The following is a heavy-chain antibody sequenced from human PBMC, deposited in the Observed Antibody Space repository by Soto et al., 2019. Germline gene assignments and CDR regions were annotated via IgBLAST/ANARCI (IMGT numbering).Heavy chain of an antibody. D-gene: IGHD6-19*01. V-gene: IGHV3-23*01. Sequence: EVQLLESGGGLVQPGGSLRLSCGASGFTFSSYAMSWVRQAPGKGLEWVSVISGSDGSTYYADSVKGRFTISRDNSKNTLYLQMNSLRAEDTAVYYCARRSSGWYFDYWGQGTLVTVSS. CDR2: ISGSDGST. CDR1: GFTFSSYA. CDR3: ARRSSGWYFDY. J-gene: IGHJ4*02.